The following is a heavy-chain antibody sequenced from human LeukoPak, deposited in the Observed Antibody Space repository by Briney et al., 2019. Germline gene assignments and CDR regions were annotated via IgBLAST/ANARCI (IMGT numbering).Heavy chain of an antibody. V-gene: IGHV4-34*01. D-gene: IGHD6-19*01. CDR1: GGSFSGYY. CDR2: INHSGST. J-gene: IGHJ4*02. Sequence: SETLSLTCTVYGGSFSGYYWSWIRQPPGKGLEWIGEINHSGSTNYNPSLKSRVTISVDTSKNQFSLKLSSVTAADTAVYYCARGRRVAVWGQGTLVTVSS. CDR3: ARGRRVAV.